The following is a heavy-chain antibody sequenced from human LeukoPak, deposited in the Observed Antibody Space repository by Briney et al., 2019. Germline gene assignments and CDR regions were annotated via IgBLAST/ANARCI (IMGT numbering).Heavy chain of an antibody. D-gene: IGHD3-10*01. Sequence: GGSLRLSCAASGFTVSSNYMSWVRQAPGKGLEWVSVIYSGGSTYYSDSVKGRFTISRDNSKNTLYLQMNSLRAEDTAVYYCAKDREEYYYGSGSYYNLGPGSYYFDYWGQGTLVTVSS. CDR2: IYSGGST. J-gene: IGHJ4*02. CDR1: GFTVSSNY. CDR3: AKDREEYYYGSGSYYNLGPGSYYFDY. V-gene: IGHV3-66*01.